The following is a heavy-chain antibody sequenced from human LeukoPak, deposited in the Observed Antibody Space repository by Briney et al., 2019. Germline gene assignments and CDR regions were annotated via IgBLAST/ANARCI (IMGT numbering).Heavy chain of an antibody. CDR2: INHSGST. Sequence: PSETLSLTCAVYGGSFSGYYWSWIRQPPGKGLEWIGEINHSGSTNYNPSLKSRVTISVDTSKNQFSLKLSSVTAADTAVYYCARSQGGHWGQGTLVTVSS. CDR1: GGSFSGYY. V-gene: IGHV4-34*01. J-gene: IGHJ4*02. CDR3: ARSQGGH.